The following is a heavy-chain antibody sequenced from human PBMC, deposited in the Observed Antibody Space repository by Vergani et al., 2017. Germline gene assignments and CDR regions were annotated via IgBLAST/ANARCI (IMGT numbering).Heavy chain of an antibody. CDR2: ISWNSGSI. V-gene: IGHV3-9*01. Sequence: EVQLVESGGGLVQPGRSLRLSCAASGFTFDDYAMHWVRQAPGKGLEWVSGISWNSGSIGYADSVKGRFTISRDNAKNSLYLQMNSLRAEDTAVYYCARDFRPEEVVLTPLDAFDIWGQGTMVTVSS. CDR3: ARDFRPEEVVLTPLDAFDI. CDR1: GFTFDDYA. J-gene: IGHJ3*02. D-gene: IGHD2-15*01.